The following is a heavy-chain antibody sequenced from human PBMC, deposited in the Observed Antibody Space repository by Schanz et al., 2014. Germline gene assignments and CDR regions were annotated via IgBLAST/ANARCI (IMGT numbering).Heavy chain of an antibody. CDR1: GFSFGTYA. Sequence: EVHLLESGGGLVQPGGSLRLSCAASGFSFGTYAMSWVRQAPGKGLLWVSSISTSGTYMYIADSLKGRLTISRDDAKKSMYLQMNNLRAEDTAVYYCTRGGFGEVSYFDYWGQGTRVTVSS. CDR3: TRGGFGEVSYFDY. J-gene: IGHJ4*02. V-gene: IGHV3-21*01. CDR2: ISTSGTYM. D-gene: IGHD3-10*01.